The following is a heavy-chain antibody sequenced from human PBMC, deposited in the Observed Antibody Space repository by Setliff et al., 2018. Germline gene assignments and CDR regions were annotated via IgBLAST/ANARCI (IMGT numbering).Heavy chain of an antibody. Sequence: ASVKVSCKASGYTFTSYYMHWVRQAPGQGLEWMGIINPSGGSTSYAQKFQGRVTMTTDTSTSTAYMELRSLRSDDTAVYYCARDRPEVVIDAARALFDYWGQGALVTSPQ. J-gene: IGHJ4*02. CDR3: ARDRPEVVIDAARALFDY. V-gene: IGHV1-46*01. CDR2: INPSGGST. D-gene: IGHD2-15*01. CDR1: GYTFTSYY.